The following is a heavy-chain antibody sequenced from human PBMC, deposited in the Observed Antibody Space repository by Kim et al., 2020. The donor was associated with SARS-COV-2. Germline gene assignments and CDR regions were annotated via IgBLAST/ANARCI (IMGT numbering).Heavy chain of an antibody. Sequence: SETLSLTCTVSGCSISSGDYYWSWIRQPPGKGLVWIGYTYYSGSTYYNSSLKSRVTISVDTNKNQFSLKLSSVTAADTPVYYCARTKSITIFGRVRWFDPWGQGTLVTVSS. V-gene: IGHV4-30-4*01. D-gene: IGHD3-3*01. CDR2: TYYSGST. J-gene: IGHJ5*02. CDR1: GCSISSGDYY. CDR3: ARTKSITIFGRVRWFDP.